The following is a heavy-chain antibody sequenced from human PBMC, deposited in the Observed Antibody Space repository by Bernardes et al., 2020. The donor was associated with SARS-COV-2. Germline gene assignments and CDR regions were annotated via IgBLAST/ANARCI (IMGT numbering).Heavy chain of an antibody. CDR3: ARGGHDPLGMDV. CDR1: GGSISSAGYY. Sequence: LRLTCTVSGGSISSAGYYWSWVRQHKGKDLEWIRYIYYRGRTYYNPSLKSRVTISVDTSKHQFSLKLSSATVADTAVYYCARGGHDPLGMDVWGQGTTVTVSS. D-gene: IGHD5-12*01. V-gene: IGHV4-31*03. J-gene: IGHJ6*01. CDR2: IYYRGRT.